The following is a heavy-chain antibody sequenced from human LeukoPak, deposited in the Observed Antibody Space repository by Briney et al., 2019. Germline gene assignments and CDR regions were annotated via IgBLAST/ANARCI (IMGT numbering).Heavy chain of an antibody. J-gene: IGHJ6*03. V-gene: IGHV1-2*02. CDR2: INPNSGGT. CDR1: GYTFTGYY. Sequence: ASVKVSCKASGYTFTGYYMRWVRQAPGQGLEWMGWINPNSGGTNYAQKFQGRVTMTRDTSISTAYMELSRLRSDDTAVYYCASGYYYDSSGYYPYYYYMDVWGKGTTVTVSS. D-gene: IGHD3-22*01. CDR3: ASGYYYDSSGYYPYYYYMDV.